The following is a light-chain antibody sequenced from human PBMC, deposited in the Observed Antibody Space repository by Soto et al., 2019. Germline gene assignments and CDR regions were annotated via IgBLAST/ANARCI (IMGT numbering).Light chain of an antibody. CDR1: QSINSGY. CDR3: QQYGNSPLYN. CDR2: GAS. V-gene: IGKV3-20*01. Sequence: EIVLTQSPGTLSLSPGERATLYCRASQSINSGYLAWYQQKPGQAPRLLIYGASSRDTGIPDRFSGSGSGTDFTLTISRLEPEDFAVYYCQQYGNSPLYNFGQGTKLEIK. J-gene: IGKJ2*01.